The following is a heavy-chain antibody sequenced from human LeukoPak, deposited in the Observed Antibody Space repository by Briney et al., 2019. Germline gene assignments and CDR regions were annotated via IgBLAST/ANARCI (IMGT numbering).Heavy chain of an antibody. CDR2: IYHSGST. CDR1: GGSISSSNW. Sequence: PSGTLSLTCAVSGGSISSSNWWSWVRQPPGKGLEWIGEIYHSGSTNYNPSLKSRVTISVDKSKNQFSLKLSSVTAADTAVYYCAREASQYGSGSYYNVWGKGTTVTVSS. CDR3: AREASQYGSGSYYNV. J-gene: IGHJ6*04. D-gene: IGHD3-10*01. V-gene: IGHV4-4*02.